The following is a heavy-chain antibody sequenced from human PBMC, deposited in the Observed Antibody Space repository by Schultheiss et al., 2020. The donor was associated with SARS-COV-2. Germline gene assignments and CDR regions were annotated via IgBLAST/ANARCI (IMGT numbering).Heavy chain of an antibody. V-gene: IGHV1-3*01. CDR2: INAGNGNT. D-gene: IGHD6-13*01. Sequence: ASVKVSCKASGYTFTSYAMHWVRQAPGQRLEWMGWINAGNGNTKYSQKFQGRVTITRDTSASTAYMELSSLRSDDTAVYYCARVKSSSWQYYYYGMDVWGQGTTVTVSS. CDR3: ARVKSSSWQYYYYGMDV. CDR1: GYTFTSYA. J-gene: IGHJ6*02.